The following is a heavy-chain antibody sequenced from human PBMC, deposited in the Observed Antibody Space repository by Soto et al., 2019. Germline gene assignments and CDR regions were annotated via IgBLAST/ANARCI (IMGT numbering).Heavy chain of an antibody. Sequence: SVKVSCKASGYTFTSYGISWVRQAPGQGLEWMGWISAKKGNTKYAQKFQGRVTMTTDTSTSTAYMELRSLRSDDTAVYYCAREILSPDFYFHGMDVWGQGTTVTVSS. CDR2: ISAKKGNT. CDR1: GYTFTSYG. CDR3: AREILSPDFYFHGMDV. J-gene: IGHJ6*02. D-gene: IGHD2-15*01. V-gene: IGHV1-18*04.